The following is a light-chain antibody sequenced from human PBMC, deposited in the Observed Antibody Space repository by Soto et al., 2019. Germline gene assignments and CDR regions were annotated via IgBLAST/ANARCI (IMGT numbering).Light chain of an antibody. CDR2: SNN. CDR1: RSNIGSNT. Sequence: QPVLTQPPSASGTPGQRVTISCSGSRSNIGSNTGNWYQQLPGTAPKLLIYSNNQRPSGVPDRFSGSKSGTSASLAISGLQSEDEADYYCAAWDDSLNGWVFGGGTKVTVL. CDR3: AAWDDSLNGWV. J-gene: IGLJ3*02. V-gene: IGLV1-44*01.